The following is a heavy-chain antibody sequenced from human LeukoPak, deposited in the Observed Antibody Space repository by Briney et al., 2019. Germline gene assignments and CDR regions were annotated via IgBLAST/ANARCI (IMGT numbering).Heavy chain of an antibody. J-gene: IGHJ6*03. CDR3: SRVISPGTTFGVVRAPPNYYSMDV. CDR1: GFPVSSNY. CDR2: IYIGGST. D-gene: IGHD3-3*01. V-gene: IGHV3-66*02. Sequence: GGSPRHSCAASGFPVSSNYMSWVRQAPGKGLEWVSVIYIGGSTYYADSVDRRFTISRDNSKPTLYLQMNSLRADATALSYSSRVISPGTTFGVVRAPPNYYSMDVWGKGTTVTVSS.